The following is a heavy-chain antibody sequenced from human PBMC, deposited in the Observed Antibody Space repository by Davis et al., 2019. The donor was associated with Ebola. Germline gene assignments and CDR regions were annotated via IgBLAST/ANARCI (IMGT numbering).Heavy chain of an antibody. D-gene: IGHD1-1*01. J-gene: IGHJ4*02. V-gene: IGHV1-69*10. Sequence: SVKVSCKASGGTFTSYAISWVRQVPGQGLEWMGGIIPMFGILNYAQKFQDRVTITADKSTYTSDMELSSLRSDDTAVYYCARRLEAWDFWGQGTLVTVSS. CDR1: GGTFTSYA. CDR3: ARRLEAWDF. CDR2: IIPMFGIL.